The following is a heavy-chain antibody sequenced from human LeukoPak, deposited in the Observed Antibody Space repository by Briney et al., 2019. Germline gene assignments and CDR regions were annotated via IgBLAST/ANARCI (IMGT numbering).Heavy chain of an antibody. Sequence: GESLKISCKASGYRFTSYWIGWVRQMPGKGLEWMGIIDPSDSETRYTPSFQGHVTISVDKSLTTAYLQWNSLKASDTGMYYCARQTAMGRSGDYWGQGTLDTVSS. V-gene: IGHV5-51*01. J-gene: IGHJ4*02. CDR1: GYRFTSYW. D-gene: IGHD5-18*01. CDR2: IDPSDSET. CDR3: ARQTAMGRSGDY.